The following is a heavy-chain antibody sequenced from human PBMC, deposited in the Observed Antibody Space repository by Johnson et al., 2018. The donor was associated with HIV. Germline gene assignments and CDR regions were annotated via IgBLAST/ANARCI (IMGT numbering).Heavy chain of an antibody. Sequence: VQLVESGGGLVQPGGSLRLSCAASGFTFSSYDMHWVRQATGKGLEWVSAIGTAGDTYYPGSVKGRFTISRDNAKNSLYLQMNSLRAEDTALYYCARELIVGATNAFDIWGQGTMVTVSS. CDR1: GFTFSSYD. CDR3: ARELIVGATNAFDI. J-gene: IGHJ3*02. CDR2: IGTAGDT. V-gene: IGHV3-13*01. D-gene: IGHD1-26*01.